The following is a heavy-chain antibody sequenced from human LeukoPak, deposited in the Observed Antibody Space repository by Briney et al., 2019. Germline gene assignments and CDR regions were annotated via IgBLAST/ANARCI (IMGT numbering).Heavy chain of an antibody. V-gene: IGHV3-33*08. CDR2: IGYDGGDK. J-gene: IGHJ2*01. CDR3: ARVWNSVSPWYFDL. Sequence: PARSLLRFSGASGFVFCNYDRHWVRQAPGKGLEWVAVIGYDGGDKYYPDSVKGRFTISRDNSNNQMYLQMNSLRADDTATYFCARVWNSVSPWYFDLWGRGSLVTVSS. CDR1: GFVFCNYD. D-gene: IGHD1/OR15-1a*01.